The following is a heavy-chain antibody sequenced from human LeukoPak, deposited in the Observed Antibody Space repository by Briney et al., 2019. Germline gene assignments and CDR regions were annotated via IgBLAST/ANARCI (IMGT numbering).Heavy chain of an antibody. D-gene: IGHD5-24*01. J-gene: IGHJ4*02. CDR1: GFTLSTFW. CDR3: ARPRWLQFGPHDC. Sequence: GGSLSLSCAASGFTLSTFWMTWVRQAPGKGLEWVANIKQDGSEKYYVDSVKGRFTVPRDNAKNSLYLQMNSLRTEDTAVYYCARPRWLQFGPHDCWGQGTLVTVSS. CDR2: IKQDGSEK. V-gene: IGHV3-7*01.